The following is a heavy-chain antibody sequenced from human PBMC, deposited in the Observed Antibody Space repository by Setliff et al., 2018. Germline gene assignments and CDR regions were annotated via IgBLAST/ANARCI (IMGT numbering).Heavy chain of an antibody. Sequence: SETLSLTCSVSGGSINRDYWSWIRQPPGKGLEWIGYIHYSGNTNYNPSLKSRVTISRDTSKNQLSLELTSVTAADTAVYYCARSLSSGSYWNSRPFYSDYWGQGTLVTVSS. CDR1: GGSINRDY. CDR3: ARSLSSGSYWNSRPFYSDY. V-gene: IGHV4-59*08. J-gene: IGHJ4*02. CDR2: IHYSGNT. D-gene: IGHD3-10*01.